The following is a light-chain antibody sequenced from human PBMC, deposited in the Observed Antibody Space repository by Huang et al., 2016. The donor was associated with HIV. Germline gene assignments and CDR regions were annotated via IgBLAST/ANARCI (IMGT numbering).Light chain of an antibody. CDR2: YAS. J-gene: IGKJ1*01. CDR3: HQGSSLPLT. CDR1: QSIGSS. Sequence: EIVLTQSPEFQSWTPKEKVTITCRASQSIGSSLHWYQQKPDQSPKLLIKYASQSIPGVPSRFSGSESGTDFTLTIDSLEAEDAATYYCHQGSSLPLTFGQGTKVEIK. V-gene: IGKV6-21*02.